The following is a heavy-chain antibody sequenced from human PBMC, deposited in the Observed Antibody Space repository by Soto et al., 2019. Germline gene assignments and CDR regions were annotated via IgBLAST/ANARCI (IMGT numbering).Heavy chain of an antibody. Sequence: ASVKVSCKASGGTFSSYAISWVRQAPGQGLEWMGGIIPIFGTANYAQKFQGRVTITADESTSTAYMELSSLRSEDTAVYYCSGGRDYSNYNWFDPWGQGTPVTVSS. CDR1: GGTFSSYA. CDR2: IIPIFGTA. V-gene: IGHV1-69*13. CDR3: SGGRDYSNYNWFDP. J-gene: IGHJ5*01. D-gene: IGHD4-4*01.